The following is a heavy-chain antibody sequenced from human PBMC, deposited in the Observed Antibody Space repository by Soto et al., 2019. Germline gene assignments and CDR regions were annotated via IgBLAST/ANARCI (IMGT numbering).Heavy chain of an antibody. Sequence: GASVKVSCKASGGTFSSYAISWVRQAPGQGLEWMGGIIPIFGTANYAQKFQGRVTITADESTSTAYMELSSLRSEDTAVYYCARAGYYDSSGYYYFDDSGQGTLVIDS. D-gene: IGHD3-22*01. V-gene: IGHV1-69*13. J-gene: IGHJ4*02. CDR3: ARAGYYDSSGYYYFDD. CDR1: GGTFSSYA. CDR2: IIPIFGTA.